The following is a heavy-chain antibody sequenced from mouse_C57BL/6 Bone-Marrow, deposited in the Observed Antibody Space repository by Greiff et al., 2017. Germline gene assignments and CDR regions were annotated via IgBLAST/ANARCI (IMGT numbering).Heavy chain of an antibody. J-gene: IGHJ4*01. CDR3: ATDAMDY. CDR1: GYTFTSYW. V-gene: IGHV1-69*01. CDR2: IDPSDSYT. Sequence: QVQLQQPGAELVMPGASVKLSCTASGYTFTSYWMHWVKQRPGQGLEWIGEIDPSDSYTNYNQKFKGKSTLTVDKSSSTAYMQLSSLTSEDSAVYYCATDAMDYWGQGTLVTVSS.